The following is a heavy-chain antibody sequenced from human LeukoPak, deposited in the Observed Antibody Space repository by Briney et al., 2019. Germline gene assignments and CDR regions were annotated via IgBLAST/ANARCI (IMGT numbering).Heavy chain of an antibody. CDR2: MNPNSGNT. CDR3: ARGLIAARLLDY. D-gene: IGHD6-6*01. J-gene: IGHJ4*02. Sequence: ASVKVSCKASGYTFTSYDINWVRQATGQRLEWMGWMNPNSGNTGYAQKFQGRVTITRNTYISTTSMELSSLRYEDTAVYYCARGLIAARLLDYWGQGTLVTVSS. CDR1: GYTFTSYD. V-gene: IGHV1-8*03.